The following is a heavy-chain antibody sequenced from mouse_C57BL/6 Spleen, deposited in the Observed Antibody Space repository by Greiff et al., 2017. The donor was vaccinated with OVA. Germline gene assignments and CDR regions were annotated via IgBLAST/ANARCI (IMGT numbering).Heavy chain of an antibody. Sequence: QVQLQQPGAELVKPGASVKLSCKASGYTFTSYWMQWVKQRPGQGLGLIGEIDPSDSYSKYNQKFKGQATLTVDTSSSPAYMQLSSLTSEDSAVYYGARERGGSSYVGAMDYWGQGTSVTVSS. J-gene: IGHJ4*01. CDR2: IDPSDSYS. CDR1: GYTFTSYW. CDR3: ARERGGSSYVGAMDY. V-gene: IGHV1-50*01. D-gene: IGHD1-1*01.